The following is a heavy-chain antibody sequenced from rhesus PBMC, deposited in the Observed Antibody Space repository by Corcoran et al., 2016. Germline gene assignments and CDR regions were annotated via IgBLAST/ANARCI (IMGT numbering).Heavy chain of an antibody. J-gene: IGHJ4*01. D-gene: IGHD4-29*01. CDR1: GYSVTSNY. CDR2: ISGTTGST. Sequence: QVQLQESGLGLVKPAETLSLTCAVSGYSVTSNYWSWIRQPPGKGLEWIGYISGTTGSTSYTPSLRRRVTISTDTSKNQFSLKVNSVTAADTAVYYCATSTVAATAYWGQGVLVTVSS. V-gene: IGHV4-165*01. CDR3: ATSTVAATAY.